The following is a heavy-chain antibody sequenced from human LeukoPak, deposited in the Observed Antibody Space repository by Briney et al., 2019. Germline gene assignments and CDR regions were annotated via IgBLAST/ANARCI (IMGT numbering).Heavy chain of an antibody. V-gene: IGHV5-51*01. CDR1: GYSFTNYW. D-gene: IGHD6-25*01. CDR3: ARRPHYSNGNYYFDY. Sequence: GESLKISCKGSGYSFTNYWTGWVRQMPGKGLEWMGIIYPGDPDTRYSPSFQGQVTISADKSIGTAYLQWNSLKASDTAVYYCARRPHYSNGNYYFDYWGQGTLVTVSS. J-gene: IGHJ4*02. CDR2: IYPGDPDT.